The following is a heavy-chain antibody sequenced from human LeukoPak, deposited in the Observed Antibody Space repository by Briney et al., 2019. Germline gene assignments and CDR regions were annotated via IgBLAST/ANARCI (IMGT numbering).Heavy chain of an antibody. J-gene: IGHJ4*02. CDR2: IYYSGST. CDR3: ARHDYGDYVFDY. CDR1: GGSISSSSYY. V-gene: IGHV4-39*01. Sequence: SETLSLTCTVSGGSISSSSYYWGWIRQPPGKGLEWIGSIYYSGSTYYNPSLKSRVTISVDTSKNQFSLKLSSVTAADTAVYYCARHDYGDYVFDYWGQGTLVAVSS. D-gene: IGHD4-17*01.